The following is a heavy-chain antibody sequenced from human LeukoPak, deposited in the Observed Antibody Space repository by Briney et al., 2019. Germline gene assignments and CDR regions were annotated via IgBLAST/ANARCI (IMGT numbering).Heavy chain of an antibody. D-gene: IGHD3-3*01. CDR1: GGSISSGGYP. CDR3: ARSSPNYDFWSGTPHDAFDI. V-gene: IGHV4-30-2*01. Sequence: PSQTLSLTCAVSGGSISSGGYPWSWIRQPPGKGLEWIGYIYHSGSTYYNPSLKSRVTISVDRSKNQFSLKLSSVTAADTAVYYCARSSPNYDFWSGTPHDAFDIWGQGTMVTVSS. CDR2: IYHSGST. J-gene: IGHJ3*02.